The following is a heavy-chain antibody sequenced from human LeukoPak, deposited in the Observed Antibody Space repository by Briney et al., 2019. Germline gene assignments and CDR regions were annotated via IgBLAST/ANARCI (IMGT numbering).Heavy chain of an antibody. CDR1: GGSISSYY. Sequence: SEALSLTCTVSGGSISSYYWSWIRQPPGKGLEWIGYIYYSGSTNYNPSLKRRATISVDTSKKRFSLKLSSVTAAYTAVYYCATAYSYRNAFDIWGQGTMVTVSS. D-gene: IGHD5-18*01. CDR2: IYYSGST. J-gene: IGHJ3*02. V-gene: IGHV4-59*01. CDR3: ATAYSYRNAFDI.